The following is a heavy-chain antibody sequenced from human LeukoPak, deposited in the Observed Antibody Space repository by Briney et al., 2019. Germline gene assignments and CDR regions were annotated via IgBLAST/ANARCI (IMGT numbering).Heavy chain of an antibody. CDR2: IYHSGST. CDR1: GGSISSSNW. D-gene: IGHD6-19*01. J-gene: IGHJ3*02. Sequence: PSGTLSLTCAVSGGSISSSNWWSWVRPPPGKGLEWIGEIYHSGSTNYNPSLKSRVTISVDKSKNQFSLKLSSVTAADTAVYYCARSAAVPVAGQTGAFDIWGHGTMVTVSS. V-gene: IGHV4-4*02. CDR3: ARSAAVPVAGQTGAFDI.